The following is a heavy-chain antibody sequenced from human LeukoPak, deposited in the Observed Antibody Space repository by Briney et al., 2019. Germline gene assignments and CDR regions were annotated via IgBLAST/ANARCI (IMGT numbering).Heavy chain of an antibody. CDR1: GYTFTSYY. J-gene: IGHJ4*02. CDR2: INPSGGST. V-gene: IGHV1-46*01. D-gene: IGHD3-10*01. CDR3: ARGRLFGYGSGRNLNY. Sequence: GASVKVSCKASGYTFTSYYMHWVRQAPGQGLEWMGIINPSGGSTSYAQKFQGRVTITRNTSISTAYMELSSLRSEDTAVYYCARGRLFGYGSGRNLNYWGQGTLVTVSS.